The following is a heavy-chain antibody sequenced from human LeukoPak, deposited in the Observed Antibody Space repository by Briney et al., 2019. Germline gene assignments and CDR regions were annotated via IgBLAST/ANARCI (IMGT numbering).Heavy chain of an antibody. J-gene: IGHJ4*02. D-gene: IGHD3-10*01. V-gene: IGHV4-39*01. CDR1: GGSISSSSYY. Sequence: SETLSLTCTVSGGSISSSSYYWGWIRQPPGKGLEWIGCIYYSGRTYYNPSLKSRVTISVATSENQFSLRLTSVTAADTAVYYCASGFGSYYDSGYWGQGRLVTVSS. CDR2: IYYSGRT. CDR3: ASGFGSYYDSGY.